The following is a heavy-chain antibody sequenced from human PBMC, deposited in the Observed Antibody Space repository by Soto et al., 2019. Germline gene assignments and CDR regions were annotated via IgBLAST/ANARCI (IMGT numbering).Heavy chain of an antibody. Sequence: QITLKESGPPLVKPTQTLTLTCTFSGFSLSTSGVGVGWIRQPPGKALEWLAVIYWDDDKRSSPSLKSRLTSTKDTSNNQVVLTMTSMDPVDTATYYCAHHPYYGLAPYSFDYWGQGILVTVSS. D-gene: IGHD3-10*01. J-gene: IGHJ4*02. CDR1: GFSLSTSGVG. V-gene: IGHV2-5*02. CDR2: IYWDDDK. CDR3: AHHPYYGLAPYSFDY.